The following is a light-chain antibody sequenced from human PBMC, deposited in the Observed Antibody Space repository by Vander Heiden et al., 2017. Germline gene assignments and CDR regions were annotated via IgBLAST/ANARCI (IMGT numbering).Light chain of an antibody. CDR3: QQLNSYPIT. CDR2: AAS. CDR1: QAISSY. V-gene: IGKV1-9*01. Sequence: DIQLTQSPSFLSASVGDRVTITCRASQAISSYLTWYQQKPGKAPKLLIYAASTLQSGVPSRCSGSGSGTEFTLTISSLQPEDFATYYCQQLNSYPITFGQGTRLEIK. J-gene: IGKJ5*01.